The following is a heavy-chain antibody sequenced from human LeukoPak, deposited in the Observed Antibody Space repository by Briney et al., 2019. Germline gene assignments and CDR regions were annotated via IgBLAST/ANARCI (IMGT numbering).Heavy chain of an antibody. CDR1: GYSFTSYW. CDR2: IYPGDSDT. CDR3: ARLVVVAASGGYYFDY. D-gene: IGHD2-15*01. J-gene: IGHJ4*02. V-gene: IGHV5-51*01. Sequence: GESLKISCKGSGYSFTSYWIGWVRQMPGKGLEWMGIIYPGDSDTRYSPSFQGQVTISADKSISTAYLQWSSLKASDTAMYYCARLVVVAASGGYYFDYWGQGTLVTVSS.